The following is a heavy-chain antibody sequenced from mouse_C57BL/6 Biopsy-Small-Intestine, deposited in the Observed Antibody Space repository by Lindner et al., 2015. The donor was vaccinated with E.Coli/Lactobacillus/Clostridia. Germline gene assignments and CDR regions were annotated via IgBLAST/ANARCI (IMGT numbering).Heavy chain of an antibody. J-gene: IGHJ4*01. D-gene: IGHD1-1*01. V-gene: IGHV5-17*01. CDR3: ARPGYYGSRDYAMDY. Sequence: VQLQESGGGLVKPGGSLKLSCAASGFTFSDYGMHWVRQAPEKGLEWVAYISSGSSTIYYADTVKGRFTISRDNAKNTLFLQMTSLRSEDTAMYYCARPGYYGSRDYAMDYWGQGTSVTVSS. CDR1: GFTFSDYG. CDR2: ISSGSSTI.